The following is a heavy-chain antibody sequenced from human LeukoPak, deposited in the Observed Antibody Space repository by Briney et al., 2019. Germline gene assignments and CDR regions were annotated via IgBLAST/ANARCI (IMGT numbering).Heavy chain of an antibody. V-gene: IGHV3-48*03. CDR1: RFTFSSYE. J-gene: IGHJ3*02. CDR2: ISGSGIK. D-gene: IGHD2-8*01. CDR3: AREDTGVAFDI. Sequence: GGSLRLSCAASRFTFSSYEMNWVRQAPGKGLEWVSYISGSGIKRYADSVKGRFTISRDNAKNSLYLQMDSLRVEDTAVYYCAREDTGVAFDIWGQGTTVTV.